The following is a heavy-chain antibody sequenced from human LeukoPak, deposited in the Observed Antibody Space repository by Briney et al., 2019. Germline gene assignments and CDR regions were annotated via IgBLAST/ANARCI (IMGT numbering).Heavy chain of an antibody. CDR2: ISAYNGNT. CDR3: ARDRVGYSGYDLEVDY. V-gene: IGHV1-18*01. CDR1: GYTFTSYG. J-gene: IGHJ4*02. D-gene: IGHD5-12*01. Sequence: AASVKVSCKASGYTFTSYGISWVRQAPGQGLEWMGWISAYNGNTNYAQKLQCRVTMTTDTSTSTAYMELRSLRSDDTAVYYCARDRVGYSGYDLEVDYWGQGTLVTVSS.